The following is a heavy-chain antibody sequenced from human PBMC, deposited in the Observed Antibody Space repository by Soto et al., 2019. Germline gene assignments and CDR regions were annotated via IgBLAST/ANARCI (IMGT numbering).Heavy chain of an antibody. D-gene: IGHD3-22*01. Sequence: VGSLRLSCAASGFTFSSYAMHWVRQAPGKGLEWVAVISYDGSNKYYADSVKGRFTISRDNSKNTLYLQMNSLRAEDTAVYYCARELLYYYDSGGYFDYWGQGTLVTVSS. CDR3: ARELLYYYDSGGYFDY. CDR1: GFTFSSYA. J-gene: IGHJ4*02. V-gene: IGHV3-30-3*01. CDR2: ISYDGSNK.